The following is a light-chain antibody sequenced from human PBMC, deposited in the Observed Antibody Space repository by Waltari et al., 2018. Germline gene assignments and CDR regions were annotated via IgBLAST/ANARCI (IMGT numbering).Light chain of an antibody. V-gene: IGKV3-11*01. CDR1: QSGSAY. CDR2: GSS. CDR3: QHTTDWPPAFT. Sequence: EVVLTQSPATLSLSPGEGATLSCRASQSGSAYLAWYQQKPGQAPRLLLYGSSTRATGVPDRFSGRGSGTDFSLTISSVEPEDFAVYYCQHTTDWPPAFTFGPGTRVDLK. J-gene: IGKJ3*01.